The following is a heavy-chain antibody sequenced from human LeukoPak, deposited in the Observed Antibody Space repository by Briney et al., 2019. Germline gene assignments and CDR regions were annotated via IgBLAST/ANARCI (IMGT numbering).Heavy chain of an antibody. CDR1: GGSFSGYY. CDR2: INHSGST. Sequence: SETLSLTCAVYGGSFSGYYWSWIRQPPGKGLEWIGEINHSGSTNYNPSLKSRVTISLDTSNNQFSLRLSSVTAADTAVYFCARDRISVTDPPNWFDPWGQGTLVAVSS. J-gene: IGHJ5*02. D-gene: IGHD6-19*01. CDR3: ARDRISVTDPPNWFDP. V-gene: IGHV4-34*01.